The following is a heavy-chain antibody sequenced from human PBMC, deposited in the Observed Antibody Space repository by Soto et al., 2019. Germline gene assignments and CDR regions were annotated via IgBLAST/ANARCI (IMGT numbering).Heavy chain of an antibody. D-gene: IGHD1-20*01. J-gene: IGHJ6*03. CDR1: GYTFTSYG. V-gene: IGHV1-18*01. CDR3: ARGPITGTIYYYYYYMDV. Sequence: GASVKVSCKASGYTFTSYGISWVRQAPGQGLEWMGWISAYNGNTNYAQKLQGRVTMTTNTSTSTAYMELSSLRSEDTAVYYCARGPITGTIYYYYYYMDVCGKGTTVTVSS. CDR2: ISAYNGNT.